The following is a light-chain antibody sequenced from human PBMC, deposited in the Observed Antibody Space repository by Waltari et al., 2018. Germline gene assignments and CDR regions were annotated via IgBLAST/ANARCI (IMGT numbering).Light chain of an antibody. Sequence: DIQMTQSPSFVSASVGDRVTITCRASQGIDNWLAWYQQKPGKAPNFLIYSASSLQSGVPSRFVGSGSGTDFILTISRLQPEDFATYYCQQTNSFPRTFGQGTKVAIK. J-gene: IGKJ1*01. V-gene: IGKV1-12*01. CDR2: SAS. CDR1: QGIDNW. CDR3: QQTNSFPRT.